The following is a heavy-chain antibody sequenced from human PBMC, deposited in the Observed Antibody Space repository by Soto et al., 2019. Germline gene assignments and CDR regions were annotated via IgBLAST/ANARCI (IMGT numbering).Heavy chain of an antibody. Sequence: GGSLRLSCAASGFTFSSYAMSWVRQAPGKGLEWVSAISGSGGSTYYADSVKGRFTISRDNSKNTLYLQMNSLRAEDTVVYYCAKDGRFTMVRGVITNFDYWGQGTLVTVSS. V-gene: IGHV3-23*01. J-gene: IGHJ4*02. CDR1: GFTFSSYA. CDR2: ISGSGGST. D-gene: IGHD3-10*01. CDR3: AKDGRFTMVRGVITNFDY.